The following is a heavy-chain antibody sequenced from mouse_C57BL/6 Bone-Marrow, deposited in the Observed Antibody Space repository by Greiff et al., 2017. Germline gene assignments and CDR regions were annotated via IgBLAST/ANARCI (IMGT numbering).Heavy chain of an antibody. CDR2: IWSGGST. Sequence: QVQLQQSGPGLVQPSQSLSITCTVSGFSLTSYGVHWVRQSPGKGLEWLGVIWSGGSTDYNAAFISSLSISKDNSKSQVFFKMNSLQADDTAIDYCARCYYGYGWFAYWGQGTLVTVSA. CDR1: GFSLTSYG. D-gene: IGHD2-2*01. J-gene: IGHJ3*01. V-gene: IGHV2-2*01. CDR3: ARCYYGYGWFAY.